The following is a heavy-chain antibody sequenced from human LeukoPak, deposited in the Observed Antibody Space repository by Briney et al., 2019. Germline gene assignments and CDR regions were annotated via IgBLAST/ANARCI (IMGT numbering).Heavy chain of an antibody. CDR1: GFTFSSYS. CDR2: ISSSSTI. D-gene: IGHD6-19*01. V-gene: IGHV3-48*04. CDR3: ARYSSGWSLDY. J-gene: IGHJ4*02. Sequence: GGSLRLSCAASGFTFSSYSMNWVRQAPGKGLEWVSYISSSSTIYYADSVKGRFTISRDNAKNSLYLQMNSLRAEGTAVYYCARYSSGWSLDYWGQGTLVTVSS.